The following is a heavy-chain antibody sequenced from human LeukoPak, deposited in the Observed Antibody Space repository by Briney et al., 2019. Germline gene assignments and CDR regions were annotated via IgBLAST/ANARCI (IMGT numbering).Heavy chain of an antibody. CDR2: ISYDGSNK. CDR1: GFTFSSYG. J-gene: IGHJ6*02. CDR3: AKEFDTAMANYYYYGMDV. D-gene: IGHD5-18*01. V-gene: IGHV3-30*18. Sequence: GGSPRLSCAASGFTFSSYGMHWVRQAPGKGLEWVAVISYDGSNKYYADSVKGRFTISRDNSKNTLYLQMNSLRAEDTAVYYCAKEFDTAMANYYYYGMDVWGQGTTVTVSS.